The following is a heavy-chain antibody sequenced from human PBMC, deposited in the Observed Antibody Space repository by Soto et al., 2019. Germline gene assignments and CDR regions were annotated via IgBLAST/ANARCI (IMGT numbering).Heavy chain of an antibody. CDR2: IYPGDSDT. J-gene: IGHJ6*02. CDR1: GYSFTSYW. V-gene: IGHV5-51*01. CDR3: ARHGSVEEWLSNYYYYYGMDV. D-gene: IGHD3-3*01. Sequence: GESLKIFCKGSGYSFTSYWIGWVRQMPGKGLEWMGIIYPGDSDTRYSPSFQGQVTISADKSISTAYLQWSSLKASDTAMYYCARHGSVEEWLSNYYYYYGMDVWGQGTTVTVSS.